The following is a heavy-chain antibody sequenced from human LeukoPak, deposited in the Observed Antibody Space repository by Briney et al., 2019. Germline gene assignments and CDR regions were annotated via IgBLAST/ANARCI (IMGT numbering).Heavy chain of an antibody. V-gene: IGHV3-23*01. CDR1: GFTFSSYA. CDR2: ISGSGGST. Sequence: GGSLRLTCAASGFTFSSYAMSWVRQAPGKGLEWVSAISGSGGSTYYADSVKGRFTISRDNSKNTLYLQMNSLRAEDTAVYYCAKYSSSWPIPDYWGQGTLVTVSS. CDR3: AKYSSSWPIPDY. D-gene: IGHD6-13*01. J-gene: IGHJ4*02.